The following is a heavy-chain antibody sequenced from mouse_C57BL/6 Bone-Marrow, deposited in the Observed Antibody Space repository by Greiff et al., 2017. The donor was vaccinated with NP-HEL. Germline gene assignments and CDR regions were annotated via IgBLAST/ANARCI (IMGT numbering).Heavy chain of an antibody. V-gene: IGHV1-55*01. J-gene: IGHJ2*01. CDR3: AKAYYVRYYLDY. D-gene: IGHD1-1*01. CDR2: IYPGSGST. CDR1: GYTFTSYW. Sequence: QVQLQQPGAELVKPGASVKMSCKASGYTFTSYWITWVKQRPGQGLEWIGDIYPGSGSTNYNEKFKSKATLTVDTSSSTAYMHLSSLTSEDSAVYYCAKAYYVRYYLDYWGQGTTLTVSS.